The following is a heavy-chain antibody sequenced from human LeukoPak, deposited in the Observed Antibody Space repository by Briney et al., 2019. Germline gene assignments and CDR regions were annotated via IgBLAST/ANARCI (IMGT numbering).Heavy chain of an antibody. CDR2: IIPIFGTA. D-gene: IGHD2-2*01. CDR3: ARDSPIQPFDY. V-gene: IGHV1-69*05. Sequence: GASVKVSCKASGYTFTSYGISWVRQAPGQGLEWMGGIIPIFGTANYAQKFQGRVTITTDESTSTAYMELSSLRSEDTAVYYCARDSPIQPFDYWGQGTLVTVSS. CDR1: GYTFTSYG. J-gene: IGHJ4*02.